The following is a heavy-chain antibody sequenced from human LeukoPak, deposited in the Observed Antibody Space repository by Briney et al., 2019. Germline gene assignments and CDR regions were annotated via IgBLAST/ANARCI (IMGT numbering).Heavy chain of an antibody. CDR1: GGSISSSSYY. CDR3: ARLGYCDSSSCYLHYHYYMDV. V-gene: IGHV4-39*01. D-gene: IGHD2-2*01. CDR2: IFYSGNT. Sequence: SETLSLTCTVSGGSISSSSYYWGWIRQPPGEGLEWTGSIFYSGNTYYNPSLKSRVTISVDTSKNQFSLKLSSVTASDTAMYYCARLGYCDSSSCYLHYHYYMDVWGKGTTVTVSS. J-gene: IGHJ6*03.